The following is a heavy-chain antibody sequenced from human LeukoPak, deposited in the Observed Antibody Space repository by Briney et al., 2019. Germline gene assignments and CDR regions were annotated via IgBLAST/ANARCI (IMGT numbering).Heavy chain of an antibody. CDR1: GFTFTSSA. V-gene: IGHV1-58*01. CDR2: IVVGSGNT. D-gene: IGHD4-23*01. CDR3: TRNGGYSDWYFDL. Sequence: GTSVKVSCKASGFTFTSSAVQWVRQARGQRLEWIGWIVVGSGNTNYAQKFQERVTITRDMSTSTAYMELSSLRSEDTAVYYCTRNGGYSDWYFDLWGRGTLVTVSS. J-gene: IGHJ2*01.